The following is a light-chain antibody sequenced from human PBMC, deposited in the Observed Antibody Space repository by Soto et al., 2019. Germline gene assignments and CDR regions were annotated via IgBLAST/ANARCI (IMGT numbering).Light chain of an antibody. CDR1: QSISSW. CDR3: QQYDNGWT. CDR2: KAS. J-gene: IGKJ1*01. V-gene: IGKV1-5*03. Sequence: DIQMTQSPSTLSASVGDRVTITCRASQSISSWLAWYQQRPGKAPKLLIYKASSLESGVPSRFSGSGSGTEFTLTISSLQPDDSATYYCQQYDNGWTLGHGTKVEI.